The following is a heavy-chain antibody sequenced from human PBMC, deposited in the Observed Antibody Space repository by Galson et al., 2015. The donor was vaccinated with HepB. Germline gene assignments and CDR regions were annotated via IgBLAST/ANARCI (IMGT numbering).Heavy chain of an antibody. D-gene: IGHD2-2*01. V-gene: IGHV5-51*01. CDR1: GYSFTNCW. J-gene: IGHJ4*02. CDR2: IYPGDSDT. Sequence: QSGAELKAPGESLKISCKGSGYSFTNCWIGWVRQMPGKGLEWMGIIYPGDSDTRYPLSFQGQVIISADKSITTAFLQWSSLKASDSAIYYCARRVISTEYFDYWGQGTLVTVSS. CDR3: ARRVISTEYFDY.